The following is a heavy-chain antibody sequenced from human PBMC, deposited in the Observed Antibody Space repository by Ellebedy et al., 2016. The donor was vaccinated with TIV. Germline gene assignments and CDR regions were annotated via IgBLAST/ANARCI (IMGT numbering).Heavy chain of an antibody. CDR1: GFTFSSYW. Sequence: GGSLRLSCVASGFTFSSYWMSWVRQAPGKGLEWVANIKQDGSEKYYVDSVKGRFTISRDNAKNSLYLQMNSLGVGDTAVYYCAKLGFDILTGSGGMDVWGQGTTITVSS. J-gene: IGHJ6*02. CDR3: AKLGFDILTGSGGMDV. CDR2: IKQDGSEK. V-gene: IGHV3-7*03. D-gene: IGHD3-9*01.